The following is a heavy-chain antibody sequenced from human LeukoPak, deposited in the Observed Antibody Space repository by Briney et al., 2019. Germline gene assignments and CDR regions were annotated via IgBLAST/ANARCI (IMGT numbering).Heavy chain of an antibody. D-gene: IGHD5-24*01. CDR3: ARDPPAVAINTYG. CDR2: IYSGGDT. J-gene: IGHJ4*02. V-gene: IGHV3-66*01. Sequence: GGSLRLSCAASGVTVSNNFMLWVRQAPGKGLEWVSLIYSGGDTHYADSAKGRFTISRDNSKNTLYLQMNNLRAEDTAAYYCARDPPAVAINTYGWGQGTLVTVSS. CDR1: GVTVSNNF.